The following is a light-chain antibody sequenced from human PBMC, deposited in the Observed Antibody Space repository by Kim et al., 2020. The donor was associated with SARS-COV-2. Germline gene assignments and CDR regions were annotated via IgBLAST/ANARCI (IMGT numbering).Light chain of an antibody. J-gene: IGLJ3*02. CDR2: SDN. Sequence: GQSVTISCSGSSSNIGSNYVSWYHQLPGTAPKLLIQSDNQRPSGVPDRFSGSKSGTSASLAISGLRSEDEADYYCATWDDSLSGLVFGGGTQLTVL. CDR3: ATWDDSLSGLV. CDR1: SSNIGSNY. V-gene: IGLV1-47*02.